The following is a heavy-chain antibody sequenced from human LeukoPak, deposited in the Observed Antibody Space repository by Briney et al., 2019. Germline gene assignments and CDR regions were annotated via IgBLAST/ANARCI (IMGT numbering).Heavy chain of an antibody. Sequence: SETLSLTCAVSGGSISSGGYSWSWIRQPPGKGLEWIGYIYHSGSTYYNPSLKSRVTISVDRSKNQFSLKLSSVTAADTAVYYCARDSGYGSGRESNWFDPWGQGTLVTVSS. J-gene: IGHJ5*02. D-gene: IGHD3-10*01. CDR2: IYHSGST. CDR3: ARDSGYGSGRESNWFDP. CDR1: GGSISSGGYS. V-gene: IGHV4-30-2*01.